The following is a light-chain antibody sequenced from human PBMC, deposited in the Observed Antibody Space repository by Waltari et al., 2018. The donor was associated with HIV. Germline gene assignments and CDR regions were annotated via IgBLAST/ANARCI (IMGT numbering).Light chain of an antibody. CDR1: KLGDKY. CDR2: QDN. V-gene: IGLV3-1*01. Sequence: SYELTQPPSVSVSPGQTASITCSGDKLGDKYACWYHQKPGQSPVLVIDQDNRRPSGIPGRFSGSNSGNTATLTISGTQAMDEADYYCQAWDSSTSHVVFGGGTKLTVL. CDR3: QAWDSSTSHVV. J-gene: IGLJ2*01.